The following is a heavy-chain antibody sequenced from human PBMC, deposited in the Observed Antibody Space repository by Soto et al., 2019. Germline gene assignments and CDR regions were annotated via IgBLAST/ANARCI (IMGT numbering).Heavy chain of an antibody. V-gene: IGHV3-74*01. CDR3: AKREGNTYGLFH. J-gene: IGHJ4*02. CDR2: IKTDGSST. Sequence: EVQLVESGGGLVQPGGSLRLSCAASGFSFSISWIHWVRQAPGKGLVWVSRIKTDGSSTDYAASVKGRFTISRDNAKNTLYLQMNSLTAEDTAVYYCAKREGNTYGLFHWGQGTLVTVSS. CDR1: GFSFSISW. D-gene: IGHD5-18*01.